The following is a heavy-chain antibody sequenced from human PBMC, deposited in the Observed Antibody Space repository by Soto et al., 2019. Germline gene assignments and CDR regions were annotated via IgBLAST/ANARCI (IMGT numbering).Heavy chain of an antibody. CDR3: ARGAWSGYAPPASYSYYYGMDV. J-gene: IGHJ6*02. CDR1: GYTFTGYY. Sequence: ASVKVSCKASGYTFTGYYMHGVRQAPGQGLEWMGWINPNSGGTNYAQKFQGWVTMTRDTSISTAYMVLSRLRSDDTAVYYCARGAWSGYAPPASYSYYYGMDVWGQGTTFTVSS. V-gene: IGHV1-2*04. CDR2: INPNSGGT. D-gene: IGHD5-12*01.